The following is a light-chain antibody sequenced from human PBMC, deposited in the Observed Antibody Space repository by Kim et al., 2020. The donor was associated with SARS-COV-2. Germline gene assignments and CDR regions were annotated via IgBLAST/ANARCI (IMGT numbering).Light chain of an antibody. V-gene: IGLV2-14*03. CDR1: SSDIGGHDY. CDR3: SSYTRSATWV. CDR2: DVS. J-gene: IGLJ3*02. Sequence: GKSITISCTGTSSDIGGHDYVSWYQQHPGKAPKLMIYDVSNRPSGVSNRFSGSKSGNTASLTISGLQAEDEADYYCSSYTRSATWVFGGGTQLTVL.